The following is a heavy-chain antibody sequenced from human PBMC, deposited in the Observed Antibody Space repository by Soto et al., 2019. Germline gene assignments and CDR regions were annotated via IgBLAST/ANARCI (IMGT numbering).Heavy chain of an antibody. CDR2: INLSGRN. V-gene: IGHV4-31*03. D-gene: IGHD3-10*01. Sequence: PSETLSLTCSVSGDSISSGGYYYSWIRQYPGKGLEWIGYINLSGRNTYNPSLKSRVTISVDTSKNQFSLKLTSVTAADTAVYYCSRVDPGETSPFDHWGQGTLVTVSS. CDR3: SRVDPGETSPFDH. J-gene: IGHJ4*02. CDR1: GDSISSGGYY.